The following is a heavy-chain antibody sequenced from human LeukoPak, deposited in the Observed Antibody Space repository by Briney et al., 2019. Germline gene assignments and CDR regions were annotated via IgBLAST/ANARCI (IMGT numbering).Heavy chain of an antibody. Sequence: ASVKVSCKASGTIFSSYSISWVRQAPGQGLEWMGGILPLFGTANYAQKFQGRVTMTRNTSISTAYMELSSLRSEDTAVYYCARVTEKRYCSSTSCPFDPWGQGTLVTVSS. J-gene: IGHJ5*02. V-gene: IGHV1-69*05. CDR1: GTIFSSYS. CDR3: ARVTEKRYCSSTSCPFDP. D-gene: IGHD2-2*01. CDR2: ILPLFGTA.